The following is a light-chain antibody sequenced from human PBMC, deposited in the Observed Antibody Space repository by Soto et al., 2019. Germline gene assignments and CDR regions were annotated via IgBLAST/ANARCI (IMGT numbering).Light chain of an antibody. J-gene: IGKJ1*01. V-gene: IGKV3-20*01. CDR1: QSVRSSY. Sequence: EIVFTQSPGTLSLSPGERATLSCRASQSVRSSYLAWYHQKPGQSPPLLIYGASTSGTASLARMIGGGAATTFTPPTSRLEPEDYAAYYCQQYGSCSQTFGQGTKVDIK. CDR2: GAS. CDR3: QQYGSCSQT.